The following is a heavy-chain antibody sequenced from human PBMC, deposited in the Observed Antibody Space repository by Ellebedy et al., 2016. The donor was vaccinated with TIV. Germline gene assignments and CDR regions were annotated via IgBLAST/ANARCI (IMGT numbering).Heavy chain of an antibody. CDR2: IASSSSTI. V-gene: IGHV3-48*04. D-gene: IGHD1-1*01. CDR3: ARGRYNWNDAGYFDS. Sequence: GESLKISCGASGFTFSSCSMNWLRQAPGKGLEWVSYIASSSSTIYYADSVKGRFTISRDNARSSLYLQLNSLGAEDTAVYYCARGRYNWNDAGYFDSWGQGTLVTVSS. CDR1: GFTFSSCS. J-gene: IGHJ4*02.